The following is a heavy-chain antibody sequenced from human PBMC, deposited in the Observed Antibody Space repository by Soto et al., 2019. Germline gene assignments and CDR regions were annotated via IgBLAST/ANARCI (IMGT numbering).Heavy chain of an antibody. Sequence: QVQLVESGGGVVQPGRSLRLSCAATGFTFSSYGMHWVRQAPGKGLEWVAVISYDGSNKYYADSVKGRFTISRDNSKNTLYLQMTSLRAEDTAVYYCAKDGEGSGWYEDYWGQGTMVTVSS. CDR2: ISYDGSNK. V-gene: IGHV3-30*18. D-gene: IGHD6-19*01. CDR3: AKDGEGSGWYEDY. J-gene: IGHJ4*02. CDR1: GFTFSSYG.